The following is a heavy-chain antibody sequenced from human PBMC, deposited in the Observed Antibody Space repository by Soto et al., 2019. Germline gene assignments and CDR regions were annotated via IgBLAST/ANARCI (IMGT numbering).Heavy chain of an antibody. CDR3: AKDMGYDLSPLGYFDY. CDR2: ISWNSGSI. Sequence: LRLSCAASGFTFDDYAMHWVRQAPGKGLEWVSGISWNSGSIGYADSVKGRFTISRDNAKNSLYLQMNSLRSEDMALYYCAKDMGYDLSPLGYFDYWGQGTLVTVSS. J-gene: IGHJ4*02. CDR1: GFTFDDYA. V-gene: IGHV3-9*03. D-gene: IGHD5-12*01.